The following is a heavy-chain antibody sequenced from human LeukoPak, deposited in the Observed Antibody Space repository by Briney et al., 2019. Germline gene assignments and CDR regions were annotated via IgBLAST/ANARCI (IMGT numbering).Heavy chain of an antibody. CDR1: GFTLSSFA. Sequence: SGGSLRLSCAASGFTLSSFAMHWVRQAPGKGLEWVAVISYDGDNKYYSASVRGRFTISRGNSKNTLYLHINSLRGEDTAVYYCARDLTMVRGRTDFWGQGTLVTVSS. CDR3: ARDLTMVRGRTDF. J-gene: IGHJ4*02. CDR2: ISYDGDNK. D-gene: IGHD3-10*01. V-gene: IGHV3-30-3*01.